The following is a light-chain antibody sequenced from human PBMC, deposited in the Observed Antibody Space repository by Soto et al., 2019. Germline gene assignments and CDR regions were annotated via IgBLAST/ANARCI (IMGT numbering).Light chain of an antibody. CDR3: CSYSTSSSVV. CDR2: DVS. CDR1: SSDIGGYNY. Sequence: QSALTQPASVSGSPGQSITISCTGTSSDIGGYNYVSWYQHHPGKAPQVMIYDVSNRPSGVSTRFSGSKSGNTASLTISGLQAEDEADYYCCSYSTSSSVVFGGGTKVTVL. V-gene: IGLV2-14*01. J-gene: IGLJ2*01.